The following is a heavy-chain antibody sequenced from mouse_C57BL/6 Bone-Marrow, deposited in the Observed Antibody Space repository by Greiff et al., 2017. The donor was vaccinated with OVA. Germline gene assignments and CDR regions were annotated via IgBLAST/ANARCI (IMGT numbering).Heavy chain of an antibody. J-gene: IGHJ4*01. Sequence: VQLQQSGAELVRPGASVTLSCKASGYTFTDYEMHWVKQTPVHGLEWIGAIDPGTGGTAYNPKFTGKAILTADKSSSTAYMELRSLTSEDSAVYYCTRRATIVNRRDLAMDYWGQGTSVTVSS. V-gene: IGHV1-15*01. CDR3: TRRATIVNRRDLAMDY. CDR2: IDPGTGGT. D-gene: IGHD2-12*01. CDR1: GYTFTDYE.